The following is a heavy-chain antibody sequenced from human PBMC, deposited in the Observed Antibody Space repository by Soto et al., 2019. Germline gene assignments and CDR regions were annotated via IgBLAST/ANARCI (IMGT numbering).Heavy chain of an antibody. V-gene: IGHV1-3*04. J-gene: IGHJ4*02. CDR3: ASRPSVFEGPFDY. Sequence: GASVKVSCKASGYNFLDHPTYWVRQAPGQSLEWMGWINTGNGNTKYSQNFQGRLTITWDTSASTAYMELSSLRSEDTAVYYCASRPSVFEGPFDYWGQGTPVTVSS. CDR2: INTGNGNT. D-gene: IGHD3-10*02. CDR1: GYNFLDHP.